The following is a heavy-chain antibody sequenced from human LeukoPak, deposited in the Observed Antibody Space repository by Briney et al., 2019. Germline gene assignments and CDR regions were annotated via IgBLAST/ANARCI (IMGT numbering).Heavy chain of an antibody. Sequence: GGSLRLSCAASGFTFSRYRMNWVRQAPGKGLEWVSSISTSSSYIYYADSVKGRFTIARDNAKNSLYLQMNSLRAEDTAVYYCARDQWLPSYDYMDVWGKGTTVTISS. D-gene: IGHD5-24*01. CDR2: ISTSSSYI. J-gene: IGHJ6*03. CDR3: ARDQWLPSYDYMDV. CDR1: GFTFSRYR. V-gene: IGHV3-21*01.